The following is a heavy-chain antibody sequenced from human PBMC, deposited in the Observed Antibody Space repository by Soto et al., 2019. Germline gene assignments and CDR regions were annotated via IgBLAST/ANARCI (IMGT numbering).Heavy chain of an antibody. D-gene: IGHD3-10*02. V-gene: IGHV3-21*01. J-gene: IGHJ4*02. CDR2: IGSSGNYI. Sequence: GGSLRLSCAASGFTFSSYSMNWVRQAPGKGLEWVSSIGSSGNYIYYADSVKGRITISRDNAKNSLYLQMNSLRAEDTAVYYCATLSYVYWGQGTLVTVSS. CDR1: GFTFSSYS. CDR3: ATLSYVY.